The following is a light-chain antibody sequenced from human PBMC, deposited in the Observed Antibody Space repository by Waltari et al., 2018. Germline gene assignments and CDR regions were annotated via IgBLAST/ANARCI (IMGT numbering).Light chain of an antibody. CDR1: SPNIASNF. Sequence: HSVLTQPPSASGTPGQRVTISCSGNSPNIASNFLHCYQQLPGTAPKLLIYSNDQWPSGVPDRFSGSKSGTSASLAISGLQSEDEADYYCAAWDDSLNGWVFGGGTKVTVL. CDR3: AAWDDSLNGWV. J-gene: IGLJ3*02. V-gene: IGLV1-44*01. CDR2: SND.